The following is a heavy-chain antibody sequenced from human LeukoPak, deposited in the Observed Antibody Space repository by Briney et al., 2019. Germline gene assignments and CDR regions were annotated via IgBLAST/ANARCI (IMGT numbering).Heavy chain of an antibody. CDR3: ARYQTGTMFAV. Sequence: PSETLSLTCTVSGASINSDTYYWGWVRQPPGTGLEWIGTHSHSGSAYYNPSLRSRITTSLDTSENQLSLKLYSVTAADTAIYYCARYQTGTMFAVWGQGTLVTISS. CDR1: GASINSDTYY. D-gene: IGHD1/OR15-1a*01. J-gene: IGHJ4*02. CDR2: HSHSGSA. V-gene: IGHV4-39*07.